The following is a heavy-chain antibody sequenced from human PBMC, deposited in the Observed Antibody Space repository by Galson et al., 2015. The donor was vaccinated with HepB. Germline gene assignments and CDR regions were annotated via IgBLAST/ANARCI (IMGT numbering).Heavy chain of an antibody. CDR2: IDTDGSST. J-gene: IGHJ3*02. V-gene: IGHV3-74*01. CDR1: GFTLSGHW. CDR3: TSLTAVVRFYAFDI. Sequence: SLRLSCAASGFTLSGHWMHWVRRAPGKGLVWVSRIDTDGSSTSYADSVKGRFTISRDNAKNTLYLQMNSLRAEDTATYYCTSLTAVVRFYAFDIWGQGTMVTVSS. D-gene: IGHD5-18*01.